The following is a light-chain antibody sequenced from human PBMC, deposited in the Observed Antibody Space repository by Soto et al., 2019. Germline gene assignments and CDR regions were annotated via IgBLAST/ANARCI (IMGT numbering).Light chain of an antibody. J-gene: IGKJ4*01. V-gene: IGKV1-33*01. CDR3: QQYDNLFFS. Sequence: DIQMTQSPSSLSASVGDRVIITCQASQDISNYLNWYQKKPGKAPKLLIYDVFNLEAGVPSRFSGSGSGTDFTLNSSSLQPEDIATYYCQQYDNLFFSFGGGTRVEIK. CDR2: DVF. CDR1: QDISNY.